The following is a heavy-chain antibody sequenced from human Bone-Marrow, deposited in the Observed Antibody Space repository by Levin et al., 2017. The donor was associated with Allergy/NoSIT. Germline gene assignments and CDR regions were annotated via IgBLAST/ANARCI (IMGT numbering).Heavy chain of an antibody. CDR1: GYTFTSYD. CDR2: MNPNSGNT. J-gene: IGHJ6*02. D-gene: IGHD6-13*01. Sequence: ASVKVSCKASGYTFTSYDINWVRQATGQGLEWMGWMNPNSGNTGYAQKFQGRVTMTRNTSISTAYMELSSLRSEDTAVYYCARGSRAGPPYGMDVWGQGTTVTVSS. V-gene: IGHV1-8*01. CDR3: ARGSRAGPPYGMDV.